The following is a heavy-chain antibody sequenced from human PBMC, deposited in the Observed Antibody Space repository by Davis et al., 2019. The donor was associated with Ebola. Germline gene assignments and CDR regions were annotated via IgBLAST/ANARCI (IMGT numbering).Heavy chain of an antibody. CDR3: ARDWEQYGLDV. J-gene: IGHJ6*04. CDR2: INHDGSEK. Sequence: GESLKISCRASGFTLNNYWINWVRQAPGEGLEWVANINHDGSEKDYVSSVKGRFTISRDSAKNSLYLHMNSLRTEDTAVYYCARDWEQYGLDVWGKGATVIVSS. D-gene: IGHD1-26*01. CDR1: GFTLNNYW. V-gene: IGHV3-7*01.